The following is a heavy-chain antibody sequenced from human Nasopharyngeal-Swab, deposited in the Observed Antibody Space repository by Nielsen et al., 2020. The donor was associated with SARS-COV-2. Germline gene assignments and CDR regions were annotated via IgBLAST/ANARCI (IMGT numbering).Heavy chain of an antibody. V-gene: IGHV3-30-3*01. CDR1: GFTFSSYA. J-gene: IGHJ4*02. CDR3: ARAPVPAASIDY. Sequence: GGSLRLSCAASGFTFSSYAMHWVRQAPGKGLEWVAVISYDGSNKYYADSVKGRFTISGDNSKNTLYLQMNSLRAEDTAVYYCARAPVPAASIDYWGQGTLVTVSS. D-gene: IGHD2-2*01. CDR2: ISYDGSNK.